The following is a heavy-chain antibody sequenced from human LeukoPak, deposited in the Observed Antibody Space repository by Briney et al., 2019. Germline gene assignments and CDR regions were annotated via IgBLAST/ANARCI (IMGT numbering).Heavy chain of an antibody. CDR1: GSVFTTYW. J-gene: IGHJ4*02. CDR3: ARHRFYSNGWSPFDY. D-gene: IGHD6-19*01. CDR2: IYPDDSET. Sequence: GESLQISFKVSGSVFTTYWIGWVRQMPGKGLEWMGIIYPDDSETRYSTSFKGQVTISADKSLSTAFLQWSSLKASDTAMYYCARHRFYSNGWSPFDYWGQGTLVTVSP. V-gene: IGHV5-51*01.